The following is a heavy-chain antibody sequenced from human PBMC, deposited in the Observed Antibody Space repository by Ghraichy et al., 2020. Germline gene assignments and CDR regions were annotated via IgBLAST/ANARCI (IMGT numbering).Heavy chain of an antibody. V-gene: IGHV4-30-2*01. J-gene: IGHJ5*02. CDR1: GGSISSDGYS. CDR3: ARATFYSNWDINWFDP. Sequence: SQTLSLTCAVSGGSISSDGYSWSWIRQPPGKGLEWIGYIYHSGSTYHNPSLKSRVTISVDRSKNQFSLKLSSVTVADTAVYYCARATFYSNWDINWFDPWGQGTLVTVSS. CDR2: IYHSGST. D-gene: IGHD7-27*01.